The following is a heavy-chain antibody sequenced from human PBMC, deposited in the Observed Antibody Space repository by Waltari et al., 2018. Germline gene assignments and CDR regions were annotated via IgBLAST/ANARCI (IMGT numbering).Heavy chain of an antibody. J-gene: IGHJ4*02. D-gene: IGHD5-18*01. CDR1: GFTFSSYA. Sequence: EVQLLESGGGLVQPGGSLRLSCAASGFTFSSYAMSWVRQAPGKGLEWVSAISGSGGSTYYADSVKGRFTISRDNSKNTLYLQMNSLRAEDTAVFYCAKTYSYGLSCFDYWGQGTLVTVSS. CDR2: ISGSGGST. CDR3: AKTYSYGLSCFDY. V-gene: IGHV3-23*01.